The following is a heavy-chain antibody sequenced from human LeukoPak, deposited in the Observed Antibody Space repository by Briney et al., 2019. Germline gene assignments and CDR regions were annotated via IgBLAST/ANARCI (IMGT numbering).Heavy chain of an antibody. CDR1: GGSISSGSYY. Sequence: SQTLSLTCTVSGGSISSGSYYWSWIRQPAGKGLEWIGRIYSNGSTNYNPSLKSRVTISVDTSKDQFSLNLSSVTAADTAVYSCARDGGTGYFDYWGQGTLVTVSS. D-gene: IGHD3-16*01. J-gene: IGHJ4*02. CDR2: IYSNGST. CDR3: ARDGGTGYFDY. V-gene: IGHV4-61*02.